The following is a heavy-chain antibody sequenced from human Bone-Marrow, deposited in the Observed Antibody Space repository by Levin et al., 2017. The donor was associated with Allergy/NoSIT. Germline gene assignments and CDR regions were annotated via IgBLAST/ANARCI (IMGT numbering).Heavy chain of an antibody. D-gene: IGHD3-10*01. Sequence: GGSLRLSCAASGFTFSSYGMHWVRQAPGKGLEWVAVISYDGSNKYYADSVKGRFTISRDNSKNTLYLQMNSLRAEDTAVYYCAKEGITMVRGVIITSPFDYWGQGTLVTVSS. V-gene: IGHV3-30*18. CDR3: AKEGITMVRGVIITSPFDY. CDR2: ISYDGSNK. J-gene: IGHJ4*02. CDR1: GFTFSSYG.